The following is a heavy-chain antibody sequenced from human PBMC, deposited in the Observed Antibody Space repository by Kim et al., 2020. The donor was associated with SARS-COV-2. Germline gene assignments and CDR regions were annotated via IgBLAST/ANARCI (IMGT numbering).Heavy chain of an antibody. CDR3: ARDRRSSGWFGLDY. Sequence: AQKLQGRVTMTTDTSTSTAYMELRSLRSDDTAVYYCARDRRSSGWFGLDYWGQGTLVTVSS. V-gene: IGHV1-18*01. J-gene: IGHJ4*02. D-gene: IGHD6-19*01.